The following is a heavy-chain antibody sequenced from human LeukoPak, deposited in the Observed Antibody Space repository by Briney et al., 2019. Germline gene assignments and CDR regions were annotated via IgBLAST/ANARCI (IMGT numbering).Heavy chain of an antibody. D-gene: IGHD3-10*01. CDR1: GYSFTDYW. V-gene: IGHV5-51*01. CDR3: ARPGRGALFEY. CDR2: IYPSDSDA. Sequence: GESLKISCKVSGYSFTDYWIGWVRQMPGKGLEWVGIIYPSDSDAKYSPPFQGHVSISADKSITTAYLQWSSLKASDTAMYYCARPGRGALFEYWGQGTLVTVSS. J-gene: IGHJ4*02.